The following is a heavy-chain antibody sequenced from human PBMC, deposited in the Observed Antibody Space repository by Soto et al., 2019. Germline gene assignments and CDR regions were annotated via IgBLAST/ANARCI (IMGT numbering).Heavy chain of an antibody. CDR1: GGTFSSYA. Sequence: QVQLVQSGAEVKKPGSSVKVSCKASGGTFSSYAISWVRQAPGQGLEWMGGIIPIFGTANYAQKFQGRVTITADESTSAAYMELSSLRSEDTAVYYCARDLLPNKPPTGTTDWGQGTLVTVSS. V-gene: IGHV1-69*01. D-gene: IGHD1-1*01. CDR3: ARDLLPNKPPTGTTD. CDR2: IIPIFGTA. J-gene: IGHJ4*02.